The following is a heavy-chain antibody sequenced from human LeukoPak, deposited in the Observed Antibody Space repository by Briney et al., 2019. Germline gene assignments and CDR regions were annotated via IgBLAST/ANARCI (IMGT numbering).Heavy chain of an antibody. CDR2: ISGSGGST. CDR1: GFTFSNYW. V-gene: IGHV3-23*01. J-gene: IGHJ6*03. Sequence: GESLRLSCAASGFTFSNYWMHWVRQAPGKGLVWVSAISGSGGSTYYADSVKGRFTIFRDNSKNTLYLQMNSLRAEDTAVYYCAKVGDSSGYYGYYYYYMDVWGKGTTVTVSS. CDR3: AKVGDSSGYYGYYYYYMDV. D-gene: IGHD3-22*01.